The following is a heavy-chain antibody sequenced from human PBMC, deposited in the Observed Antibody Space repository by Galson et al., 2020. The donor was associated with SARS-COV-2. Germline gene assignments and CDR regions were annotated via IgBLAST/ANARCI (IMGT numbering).Heavy chain of an antibody. D-gene: IGHD3-9*01. CDR1: GFTFSDYY. Sequence: TGGSLRLSCAASGFTFSDYYMSWIRQAPGKGLEWVSYISSSGSTIYYADSVKGRFTISRDNAKNSLYLQMNSLRAEDTAVYYCARGTVDYDILTGYSGGYYFDYWGQGTLVTVSS. V-gene: IGHV3-11*01. J-gene: IGHJ4*02. CDR2: ISSSGSTI. CDR3: ARGTVDYDILTGYSGGYYFDY.